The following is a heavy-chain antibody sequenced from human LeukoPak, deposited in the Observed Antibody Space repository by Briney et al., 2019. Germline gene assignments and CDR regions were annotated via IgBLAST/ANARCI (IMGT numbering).Heavy chain of an antibody. CDR2: ISSSGNT. CDR1: GGSISSPPYD. J-gene: IGHJ4*02. D-gene: IGHD5-24*01. Sequence: PSETLSLTCTVSGGSISSPPYDWGWIRQPPGKGLEYTGSISSSGNTYYNASLQSRVTISVDASKNQFSLKLGSVTAADTAVYFCARHLSQGDGNKRGFDNWGQGTLVTVSS. V-gene: IGHV4-39*01. CDR3: ARHLSQGDGNKRGFDN.